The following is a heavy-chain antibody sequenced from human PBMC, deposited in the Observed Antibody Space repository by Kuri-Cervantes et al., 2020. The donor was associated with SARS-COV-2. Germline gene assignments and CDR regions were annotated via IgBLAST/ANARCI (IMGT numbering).Heavy chain of an antibody. V-gene: IGHV3-21*05. D-gene: IGHD3-3*01. CDR2: ISSSSSYI. CDR3: ARDDGGRFFGKGAFDI. Sequence: GESLKISCAASGFTFSSYSMNWVRQAPGKGLEWVSYISSSSSYIYYADSVRGRFTISRDNAKNSLYLQMNSLRAEDTAVYYCARDDGGRFFGKGAFDIWGQGTMVTVSS. CDR1: GFTFSSYS. J-gene: IGHJ3*02.